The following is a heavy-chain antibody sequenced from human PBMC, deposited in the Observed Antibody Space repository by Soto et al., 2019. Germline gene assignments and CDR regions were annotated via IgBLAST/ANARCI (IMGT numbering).Heavy chain of an antibody. D-gene: IGHD5-18*01. Sequence: PSETLSLTCTVSGGSISSYYWSWIRQPPGKGLEWIGYIYYSGSTNYSPSLKSRVTISVDTSKNQFSLKLSSVTAADTAVYYCARGAGYSPYDFDYWGQGTLVTVSS. CDR1: GGSISSYY. CDR3: ARGAGYSPYDFDY. CDR2: IYYSGST. V-gene: IGHV4-59*01. J-gene: IGHJ4*02.